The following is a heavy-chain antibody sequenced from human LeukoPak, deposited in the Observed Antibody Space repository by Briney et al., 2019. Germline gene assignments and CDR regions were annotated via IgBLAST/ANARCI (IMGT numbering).Heavy chain of an antibody. CDR2: INPSGGST. J-gene: IGHJ3*02. Sequence: ASVKVSCKASGYTFTSYYMHWVRQAPGQGLEWMGIINPSGGSTSYAQKFQGRVTMTRDTSTSTVYMELSSLRSEDTAVYYCASSDGMVRGVMDWYAFDIWGQGTMVTVSS. CDR3: ASSDGMVRGVMDWYAFDI. D-gene: IGHD3-10*01. CDR1: GYTFTSYY. V-gene: IGHV1-46*01.